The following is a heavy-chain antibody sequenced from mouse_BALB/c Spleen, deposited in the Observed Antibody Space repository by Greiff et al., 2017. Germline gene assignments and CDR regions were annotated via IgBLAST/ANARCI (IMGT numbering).Heavy chain of an antibody. CDR1: GYTFTEYI. D-gene: IGHD2-12*01. Sequence: GAGLVKPGASVKLSCKASGYTFTEYIIHWVKQRSGQGLEWIGWFYPGSGSIKYNEKFKDKATLTADKSSSTVYMELSRLTSEDSAVYFCARHNDYDEHYYAMDYWGQGTSVTVSS. CDR2: FYPGSGSI. J-gene: IGHJ4*01. CDR3: ARHNDYDEHYYAMDY. V-gene: IGHV1-62-2*01.